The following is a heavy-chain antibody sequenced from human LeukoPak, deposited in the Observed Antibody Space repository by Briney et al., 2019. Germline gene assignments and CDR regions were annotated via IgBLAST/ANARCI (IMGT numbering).Heavy chain of an antibody. CDR2: ISSNGGGT. V-gene: IGHV3-23*01. D-gene: IGHD6-19*01. CDR3: AKVYGSGWYFDY. J-gene: IGHJ4*02. Sequence: GGSLRLTCAASGFSFSTYSMSWVRQAPGKGLEWVSLISSNGGGTFYADSVKGRFIISRDNSKNTLFLLMNSLRVEDTAIYYCAKVYGSGWYFDYWGQGSLVTVS. CDR1: GFSFSTYS.